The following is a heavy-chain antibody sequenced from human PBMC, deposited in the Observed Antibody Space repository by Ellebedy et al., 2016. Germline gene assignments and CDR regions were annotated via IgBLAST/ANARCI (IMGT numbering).Heavy chain of an antibody. V-gene: IGHV3-7*01. CDR2: IKQDGSEK. CDR3: ARDLVTMALRFYYYGMDV. Sequence: GGSLRLSXIASDFTFSTYYMSWVRQAPGKGLEWVANIKQDGSEKYYVDSVKGRFTISRDNAKNSLYLQMDSLRAEDTAVYYCARDLVTMALRFYYYGMDVWGQGTTVTVSS. D-gene: IGHD3-10*01. CDR1: DFTFSTYY. J-gene: IGHJ6*02.